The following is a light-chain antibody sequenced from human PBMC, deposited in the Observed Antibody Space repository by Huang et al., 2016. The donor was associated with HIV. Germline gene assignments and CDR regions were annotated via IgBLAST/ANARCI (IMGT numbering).Light chain of an antibody. CDR2: DAS. CDR3: QQRSNWPPT. V-gene: IGKV3-11*01. J-gene: IGKJ5*01. Sequence: EIVLTQSPATLSLSPGVRATLSCRASQSLSSYLAWYQQKPGQAPRLLIYDASNRATGIRAKFSGSGSGTDFTLTISSLEPEDFAVYYCQQRSNWPPTFGQGTRLEIK. CDR1: QSLSSY.